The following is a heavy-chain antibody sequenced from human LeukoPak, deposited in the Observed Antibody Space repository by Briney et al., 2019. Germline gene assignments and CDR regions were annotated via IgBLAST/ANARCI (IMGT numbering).Heavy chain of an antibody. CDR2: ISGSGGST. J-gene: IGHJ5*02. D-gene: IGHD2-15*01. CDR1: GFTFSSYA. V-gene: IGHV3-23*01. Sequence: QSGGSLRLSCAASGFTFSSYAMSWVRQAPGKGLEWVSAISGSGGSTYYADSVKGRFTISRDNSKNTLYLQMNSLRAEDTAVYYCAKGAVVVVAATWYPWFDPWGQGTLVTVSS. CDR3: AKGAVVVVAATWYPWFDP.